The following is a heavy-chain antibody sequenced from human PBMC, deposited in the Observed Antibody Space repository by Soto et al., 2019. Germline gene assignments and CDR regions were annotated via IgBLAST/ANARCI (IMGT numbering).Heavy chain of an antibody. J-gene: IGHJ6*02. D-gene: IGHD2-8*01. CDR3: ARDVGASCTDFVCSVSGGLDV. V-gene: IGHV4-30-2*01. CDR2: IYHSGST. Sequence: QLQLQESGSRLLRPSQTLSLTCAVSGGSITNIATSWTWLRQPPGKGLEWIGYIYHSGSTYYNPSLKIGVAISVAKSKNQCSLTLSSVTAADTAVYYCARDVGASCTDFVCSVSGGLDVWGHGNTVTVSS. CDR1: GGSITNIATS.